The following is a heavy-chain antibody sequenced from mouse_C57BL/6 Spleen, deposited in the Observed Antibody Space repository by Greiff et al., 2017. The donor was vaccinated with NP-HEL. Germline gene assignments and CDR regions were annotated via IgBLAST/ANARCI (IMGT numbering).Heavy chain of an antibody. CDR1: GYTFTDYY. CDR2: IYPGSGNT. CDR3: ARGGLRVGFAY. J-gene: IGHJ3*01. D-gene: IGHD1-3*01. Sequence: QVQLQQSGAELVRPGASVKLSCKASGYTFTDYYINWVKQRPGQGLEWIARIYPGSGNTYYNEKFKGKATLTAEKSSSTAYMQLSSLTSEDSAVYFCARGGLRVGFAYWGQGTLVTVSA. V-gene: IGHV1-76*01.